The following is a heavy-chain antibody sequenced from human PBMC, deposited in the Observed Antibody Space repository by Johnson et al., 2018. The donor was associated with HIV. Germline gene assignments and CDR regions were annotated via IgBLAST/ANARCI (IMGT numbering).Heavy chain of an antibody. CDR2: ISYDGSNK. Sequence: QMQLVESGGGLVQPGGSLRLSCAASGFTFSSYAMHWVRQAPGKGLEWVAVISYDGSNKYYADAVKGRFTISRDNSKNTLYLQMNSLRAADTAVYYCARDSMTTVVTFAFDIWGQGTMVTVSS. J-gene: IGHJ3*02. V-gene: IGHV3-30-3*01. D-gene: IGHD4-23*01. CDR3: ARDSMTTVVTFAFDI. CDR1: GFTFSSYA.